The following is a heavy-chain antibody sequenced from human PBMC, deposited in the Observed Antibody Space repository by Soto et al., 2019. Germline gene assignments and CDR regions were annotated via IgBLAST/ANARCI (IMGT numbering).Heavy chain of an antibody. CDR3: ASWDYDVLTGYSYDD. CDR1: GGTFNNYG. CDR2: IIPMIGRT. Sequence: QVQLVQSGAEVKKPGSSVKVSCKASGGTFNNYGMGWVRQAPGQGLEWMGGIIPMIGRTNYAQKFQGRLTLIADASRSTAYMELRSLRSDDTAVYYCASWDYDVLTGYSYDDWGQGTLVTVSS. D-gene: IGHD3-9*01. V-gene: IGHV1-69*01. J-gene: IGHJ4*02.